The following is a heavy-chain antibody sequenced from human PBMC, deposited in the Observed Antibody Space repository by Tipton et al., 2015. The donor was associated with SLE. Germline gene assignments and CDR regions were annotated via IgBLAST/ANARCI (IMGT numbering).Heavy chain of an antibody. Sequence: TLSLTCTVSGGSISTSGYYWGWIRQPPGKGPEWVGSSYYVGGTYQNPSLKSRVSISVDTLRNQFSLKLGSVTAADTAVYYCARGMVTWRGAIIGVDVWGQGTTVNVSS. V-gene: IGHV4-39*07. J-gene: IGHJ6*02. D-gene: IGHD2-21*02. CDR1: GGSISTSGYY. CDR2: SYYVGGT. CDR3: ARGMVTWRGAIIGVDV.